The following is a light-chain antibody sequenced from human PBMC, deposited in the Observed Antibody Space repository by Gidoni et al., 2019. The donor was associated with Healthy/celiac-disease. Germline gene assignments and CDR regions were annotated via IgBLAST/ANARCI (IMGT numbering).Light chain of an antibody. CDR1: QSVSSY. CDR2: DAS. J-gene: IGKJ2*01. Sequence: EIVLTQSPPTLSLSPGERATLSCRASQSVSSYLAWYQQKPGQAPRLLIYDASNRATGIPARFSGSGSGTDFTLTISSLEPEDFAVYYCQRRSNWPPYTFGQGTKLEIK. CDR3: QRRSNWPPYT. V-gene: IGKV3-11*01.